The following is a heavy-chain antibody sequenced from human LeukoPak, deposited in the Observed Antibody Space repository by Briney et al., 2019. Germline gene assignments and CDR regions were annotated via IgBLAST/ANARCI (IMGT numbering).Heavy chain of an antibody. J-gene: IGHJ6*02. CDR1: GGSISSYY. D-gene: IGHD3-3*01. V-gene: IGHV4-59*01. CDR2: IYYSGST. CDR3: ARDTKYYDFWSGYRYYYYGMDV. Sequence: SETLSLTCTVSGGSISSYYWSWIRQPPGKGLEWIGYIYYSGSTNYNPSLKSRVTISVDTSKNQFSLKLSSVTAADTAVYYCARDTKYYDFWSGYRYYYYGMDVWGQGTMVTVSS.